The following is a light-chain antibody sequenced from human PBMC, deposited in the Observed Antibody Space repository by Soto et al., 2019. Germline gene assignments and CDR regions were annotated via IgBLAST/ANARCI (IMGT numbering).Light chain of an antibody. CDR2: KVS. Sequence: QSALTQPASVSGSPGQSITISCTGSSSDVGAYNDVSWYQQRPGKAPHLMIYKVSYRPSGISNRFSGSKSDNTASLTISGLTAEDEADYYCSSYTTRSTLVFGTGTKVTVL. V-gene: IGLV2-14*01. J-gene: IGLJ1*01. CDR1: SSDVGAYND. CDR3: SSYTTRSTLV.